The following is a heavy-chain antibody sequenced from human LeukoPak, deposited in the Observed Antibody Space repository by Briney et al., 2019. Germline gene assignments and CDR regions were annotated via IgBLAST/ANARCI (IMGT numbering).Heavy chain of an antibody. J-gene: IGHJ4*02. Sequence: SETLSLTCTVSRGSLSSYYWSWIRQPPGKGLEWIGYIYYSGSTNYNPSLTSRVTISVDTSKNQFSLKLSSVTAADTAVYYCARVSGSYFYYFDYWGQGTLVTVS. V-gene: IGHV4-59*01. CDR2: IYYSGST. CDR1: RGSLSSYY. D-gene: IGHD1-26*01. CDR3: ARVSGSYFYYFDY.